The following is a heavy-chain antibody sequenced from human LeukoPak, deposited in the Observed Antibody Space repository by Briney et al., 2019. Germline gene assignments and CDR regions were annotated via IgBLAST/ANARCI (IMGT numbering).Heavy chain of an antibody. CDR2: IESNGLT. D-gene: IGHD3-10*01. V-gene: IGHV3-74*01. Sequence: AGGSLRLSCEASGFTFSSYWMHWVRQIPGKGLMWVSRIESNGLTLYADSVRDRFTISRDNGKNTIYLQMNSLRVDDTAIYYCAKAATYFYGSVTYDWFESWDQGTLVTVSS. CDR3: AKAATYFYGSVTYDWFES. CDR1: GFTFSSYW. J-gene: IGHJ5*01.